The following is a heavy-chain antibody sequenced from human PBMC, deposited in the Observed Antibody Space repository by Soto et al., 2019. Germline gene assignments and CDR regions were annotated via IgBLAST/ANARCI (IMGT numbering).Heavy chain of an antibody. Sequence: SETLSLTCTVPGASINSGDYYWSWIRQPPGKGLEWIGHIYYSGSTYYNPSLKSRAGISVDSSKSQVSLKLTSVTAADPAVYFCATILMSYDRLDYWGQGALVTVSS. CDR3: ATILMSYDRLDY. D-gene: IGHD3-16*01. J-gene: IGHJ4*02. CDR1: GASINSGDYY. V-gene: IGHV4-30-4*01. CDR2: IYYSGST.